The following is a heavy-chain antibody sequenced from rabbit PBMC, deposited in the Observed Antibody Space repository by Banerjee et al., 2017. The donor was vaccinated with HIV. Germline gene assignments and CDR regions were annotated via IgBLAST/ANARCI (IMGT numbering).Heavy chain of an antibody. D-gene: IGHD1-1*01. CDR3: GSGGSYVFDL. V-gene: IGHV1S45*01. Sequence: QEQLVESGGGLVQPEGSLTLTCTASGFSFSSSYYMCWVRQAPGKGLEWIACIYAGSGGSTYYASWAKGRFTISKTSSTTVTLQMTSVTATDTAMYFCGSGGSYVFDLWGQGTLVTVS. CDR1: GFSFSSSYY. CDR2: IYAGSGGST. J-gene: IGHJ4*01.